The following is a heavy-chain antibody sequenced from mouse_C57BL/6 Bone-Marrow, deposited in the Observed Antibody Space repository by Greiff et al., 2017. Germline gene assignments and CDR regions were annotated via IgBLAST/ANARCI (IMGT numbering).Heavy chain of an antibody. Sequence: QVQLQQPGAELVKPGASVQLSCKASGYTFTSYWMHWVKQRPGQGLEWIGMIHPNSGSTNYNEKFKSKATLTVDKSSSTAYMQLSSLTSEDSAVYYCARSVYDGYYYYFDYWGQGTTLTVSS. D-gene: IGHD2-3*01. CDR3: ARSVYDGYYYYFDY. CDR1: GYTFTSYW. V-gene: IGHV1-64*01. J-gene: IGHJ2*01. CDR2: IHPNSGST.